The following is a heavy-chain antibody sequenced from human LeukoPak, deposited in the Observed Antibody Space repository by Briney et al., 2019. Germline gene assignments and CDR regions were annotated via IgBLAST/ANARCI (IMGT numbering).Heavy chain of an antibody. CDR1: GFTFSSYA. J-gene: IGHJ4*02. V-gene: IGHV3-30-3*01. D-gene: IGHD3-22*01. Sequence: GRSLRLSCAASGFTFSSYAMHWVRQAPGKGLEWVAVISYDGSNKYYADSVKGRFTISRDNSKNTLYLQMNSLRAEDTAVYYCARGGPPYYYDSSGYYYFDYWGQGTLVTVSS. CDR3: ARGGPPYYYDSSGYYYFDY. CDR2: ISYDGSNK.